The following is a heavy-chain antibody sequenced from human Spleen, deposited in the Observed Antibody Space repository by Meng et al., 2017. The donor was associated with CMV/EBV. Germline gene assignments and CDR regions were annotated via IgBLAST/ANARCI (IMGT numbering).Heavy chain of an antibody. V-gene: IGHV4-34*01. CDR3: ARGNYYDSSGYYYFDY. J-gene: IGHJ4*02. D-gene: IGHD3-22*01. CDR1: GVSFSGYY. Sequence: HVEAPQWVTGLLKPSVTLSLTCAVYGVSFSGYYWSWIRQPPGKGLEWIGEINHSGSTNYNPSLKSRVTISVDTSKNQFSLKLSSVTAADTAVYYCARGNYYDSSGYYYFDYWGQGTLVTVSS. CDR2: INHSGST.